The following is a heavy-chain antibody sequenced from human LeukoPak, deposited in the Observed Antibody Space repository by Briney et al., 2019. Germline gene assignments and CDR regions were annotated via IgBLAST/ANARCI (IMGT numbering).Heavy chain of an antibody. V-gene: IGHV3-30-3*01. CDR1: GFTFSSYA. D-gene: IGHD5-24*01. CDR2: ISHDGSNK. CDR3: ARDPDGYASHFDY. J-gene: IGHJ4*02. Sequence: PGGSLRLSCAASGFTFSSYAMHWVRQAPGKGLEWVAVISHDGSNKYCADSVKGRFTISRDNSKNTLYLQMNSLRAEDTAVYYCARDPDGYASHFDYWGQGTLVTVSS.